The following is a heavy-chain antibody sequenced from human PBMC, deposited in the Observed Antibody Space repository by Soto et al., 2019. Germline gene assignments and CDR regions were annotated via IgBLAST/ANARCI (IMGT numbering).Heavy chain of an antibody. CDR2: INSDGSST. Sequence: VQLVESGGGLVQPGGSLRLSCAASGFTFSSYWMHWVRQAPGKGLVWVSRINSDGSSTSYADSVEGRFTISRDNAKNTLYLQMDSLRAEDTAVYYCAKAGGSTVTTSPWGQGTLVTVSS. J-gene: IGHJ4*02. V-gene: IGHV3-74*01. CDR3: AKAGGSTVTTSP. CDR1: GFTFSSYW. D-gene: IGHD4-17*01.